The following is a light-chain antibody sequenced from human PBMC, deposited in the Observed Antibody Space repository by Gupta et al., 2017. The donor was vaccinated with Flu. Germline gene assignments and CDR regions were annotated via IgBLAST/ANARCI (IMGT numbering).Light chain of an antibody. V-gene: IGLV3-1*01. Sequence: CTACCSDMGGDESGCWYQHSPGKPPVLLIYHESKRPSGIPKRFSGSKSGNTASLTISGPQAIDEADYYCQAFASNNYVVFGGGTKLTVL. CDR1: MGGDES. CDR2: HES. CDR3: QAFASNNYVV. J-gene: IGLJ2*01.